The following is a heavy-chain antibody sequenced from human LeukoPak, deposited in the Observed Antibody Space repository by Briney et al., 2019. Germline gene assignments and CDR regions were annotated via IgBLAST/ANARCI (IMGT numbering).Heavy chain of an antibody. Sequence: PGGSLRLSCAASGFTFSSYGMHWVRQAPGKGLEWVAFIRYDGSNKYYADSVKGRFTISRDNSKNTLYLQMNSLRAEDTAVYYCAKDGGPRFGIFGVVKGFDPWGQGTLVTVSS. CDR2: IRYDGSNK. CDR1: GFTFSSYG. D-gene: IGHD3-3*01. CDR3: AKDGGPRFGIFGVVKGFDP. J-gene: IGHJ5*02. V-gene: IGHV3-30*02.